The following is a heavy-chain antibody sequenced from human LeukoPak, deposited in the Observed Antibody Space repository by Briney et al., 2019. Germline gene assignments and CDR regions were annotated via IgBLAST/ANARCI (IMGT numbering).Heavy chain of an antibody. Sequence: ASVKVSCKASGSTFSSYAISWVRQAPGQGLEWMGGIIPIFGTANYAQKFQGRVTITADESTSTAYMELSSLRSEDTAVYYCARGTGDTAMVTGWFDPWGQGTLVTVSS. CDR2: IIPIFGTA. D-gene: IGHD5-18*01. CDR1: GSTFSSYA. V-gene: IGHV1-69*01. CDR3: ARGTGDTAMVTGWFDP. J-gene: IGHJ5*02.